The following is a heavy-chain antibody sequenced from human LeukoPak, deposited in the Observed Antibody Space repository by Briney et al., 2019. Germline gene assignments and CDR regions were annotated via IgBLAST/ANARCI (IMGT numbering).Heavy chain of an antibody. CDR1: GYNFTTYW. J-gene: IGHJ6*03. CDR2: IYPDDSDT. Sequence: GESLKISCKGSGYNFTTYWIGWVRQMPGKGLEWMGIIYPDDSDTRYRPSFQGQVSVSADKSINTAYLQWTTMKASDTAMYYCARTVANLPYHQYFYMDVWGKGTTVIVSS. D-gene: IGHD5-12*01. V-gene: IGHV5-51*01. CDR3: ARTVANLPYHQYFYMDV.